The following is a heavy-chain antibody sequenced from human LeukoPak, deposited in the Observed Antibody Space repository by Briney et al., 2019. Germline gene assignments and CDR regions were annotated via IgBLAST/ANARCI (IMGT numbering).Heavy chain of an antibody. D-gene: IGHD1-26*01. CDR3: AKESGEDSGSNGNWDYYYYMDV. J-gene: IGHJ6*03. CDR2: ISWDGGST. CDR1: GFTFSSYG. V-gene: IGHV3-43*01. Sequence: QAGGSLRLSCAASGFTFSSYGMHWVRQAPGKGLEWVSLISWDGGSTYYADSVKGRFTISRDNSKNSLYLQMNSLRTEDTALYYCAKESGEDSGSNGNWDYYYYMDVWGKGTTVTISS.